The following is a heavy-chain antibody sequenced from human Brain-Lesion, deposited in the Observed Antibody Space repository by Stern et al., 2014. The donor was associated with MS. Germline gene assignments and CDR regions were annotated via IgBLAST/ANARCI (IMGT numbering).Heavy chain of an antibody. CDR1: GFTFGSCA. CDR2: VSYDGSNK. V-gene: IGHV3-30*18. CDR3: AKDRQYLTYFFDH. J-gene: IGHJ5*02. D-gene: IGHD2/OR15-2a*01. Sequence: VQLVESGGGVVQPGRPLRLSCVASGFTFGSCAMHWVRQAPRKGPDWGXGVSYDGSNKYYADSVKGRFTISRDNSQNTLYMQMSSLRPEDTAVYYCAKDRQYLTYFFDHWGQGSLVTVSS.